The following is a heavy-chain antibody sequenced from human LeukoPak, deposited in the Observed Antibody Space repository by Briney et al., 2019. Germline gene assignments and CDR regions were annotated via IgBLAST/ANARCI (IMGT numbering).Heavy chain of an antibody. V-gene: IGHV3-30*02. Sequence: PGGSLRLSCAASGFTFSSCGMHWVRQTPGKGLEWVAFIEYDGSDKFYADSLKGRFTISRDNSKNTLYLQMSSLRADDTAVYYCTITPSSGLDYWGQGTLVTVSS. J-gene: IGHJ4*02. CDR3: TITPSSGLDY. D-gene: IGHD6-19*01. CDR2: IEYDGSDK. CDR1: GFTFSSCG.